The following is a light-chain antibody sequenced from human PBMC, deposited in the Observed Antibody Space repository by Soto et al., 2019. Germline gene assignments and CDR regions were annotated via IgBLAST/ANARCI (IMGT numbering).Light chain of an antibody. V-gene: IGKV2-28*01. Sequence: DIVMTQSPISLPVTPGEPASISCRSSQSLQHSNGRNYLDWYLQKPGQSPQLLIYLGSNRASGVPDRFSGSGSGTDFTLKIRGVEADDVGVYYCMQARQTPITFGQGTRLEIK. CDR3: MQARQTPIT. CDR1: QSLQHSNGRNY. J-gene: IGKJ5*01. CDR2: LGS.